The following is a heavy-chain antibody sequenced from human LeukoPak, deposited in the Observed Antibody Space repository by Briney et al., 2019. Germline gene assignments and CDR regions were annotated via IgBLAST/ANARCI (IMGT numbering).Heavy chain of an antibody. V-gene: IGHV1-3*01. D-gene: IGHD6-13*01. CDR2: ITAGNGNT. CDR3: GAAAGLSYYGMDV. J-gene: IGHJ6*02. CDR1: GYTFTSYA. Sequence: GASVKVSCKASGYTFTSYAMHWVRQAPGQRLEWMGWITAGNGNTKYSQKFQGRVTITRDTSASTAYMELSSLRSEDTAVYYCGAAAGLSYYGMDVWGQGTTVTVSS.